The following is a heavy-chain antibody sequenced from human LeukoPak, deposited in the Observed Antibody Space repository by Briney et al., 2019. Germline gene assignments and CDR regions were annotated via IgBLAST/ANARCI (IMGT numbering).Heavy chain of an antibody. CDR1: GGSISSYY. J-gene: IGHJ4*02. Sequence: SETLSLTCTVSGGSISSYYWSWIRQPAGKGLEWIGRIYTSGSTNCNASLKSRVSMSVDTSKNQFSLKLSSVTAADTAVFYCARENSGSYRGFDYWGQGTLVTVSS. V-gene: IGHV4-4*07. CDR3: ARENSGSYRGFDY. D-gene: IGHD1-26*01. CDR2: IYTSGST.